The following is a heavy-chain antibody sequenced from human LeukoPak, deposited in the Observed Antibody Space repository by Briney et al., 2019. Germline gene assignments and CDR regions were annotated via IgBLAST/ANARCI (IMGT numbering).Heavy chain of an antibody. CDR1: GGPFSGYS. V-gene: IGHV4-34*01. CDR2: VDYSGTT. Sequence: SETLSLTCAVNGGPFSGYSWSWIRQPPGKGREWIGEVDYSGTTNFNPSLKSRLTISRDTSKKQFSLKVRSVTAADTALYYCARILGTELTRGPLATAGRPRAFDLWGQGTMVTVSS. J-gene: IGHJ3*01. CDR3: ARILGTELTRGPLATAGRPRAFDL. D-gene: IGHD6-25*01.